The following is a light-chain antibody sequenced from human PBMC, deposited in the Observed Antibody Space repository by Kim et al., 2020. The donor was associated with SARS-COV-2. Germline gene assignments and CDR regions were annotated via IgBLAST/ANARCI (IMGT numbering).Light chain of an antibody. J-gene: IGLJ2*01. CDR1: NIGSKS. CDR2: YDS. Sequence: APGKTAGITCGGNNIGSKSVHWYQQKPGQAPVLVIYYDSDRPSGIPERFSGSNSRNTATLTISRVEAGDEADYYCQVWDSSSDHVVFGGGTQLTVL. CDR3: QVWDSSSDHVV. V-gene: IGLV3-21*04.